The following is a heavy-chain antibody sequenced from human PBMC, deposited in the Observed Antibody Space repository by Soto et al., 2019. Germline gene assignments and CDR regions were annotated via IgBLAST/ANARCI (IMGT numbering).Heavy chain of an antibody. V-gene: IGHV1-69*06. CDR3: ATRRGYSSGWHYYFDY. J-gene: IGHJ4*02. Sequence: GASVKVSCKASGGTFSSYAISWVRQAPGQGLEWMGGIIPIFGTANYAQKFQGRVTITADKSTSTAYMELRSLRSEDTAVYYCATRRGYSSGWHYYFDYWGQGTLVTVSS. CDR1: GGTFSSYA. D-gene: IGHD6-19*01. CDR2: IIPIFGTA.